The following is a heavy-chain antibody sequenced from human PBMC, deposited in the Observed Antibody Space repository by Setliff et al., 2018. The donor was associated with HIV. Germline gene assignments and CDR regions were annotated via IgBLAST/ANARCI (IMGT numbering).Heavy chain of an antibody. Sequence: GASVKVSCKASGGTFSSYAISWVRQAPGQGLERMGGIIPIFGTANYAQKFQSRVTITADESTSTAYMELSSLRSEDTAVYYCARDPGCYDSSGFDAFDIWGQGTMVTVSS. CDR3: ARDPGCYDSSGFDAFDI. J-gene: IGHJ3*02. CDR1: GGTFSSYA. CDR2: IIPIFGTA. V-gene: IGHV1-69*13. D-gene: IGHD3-22*01.